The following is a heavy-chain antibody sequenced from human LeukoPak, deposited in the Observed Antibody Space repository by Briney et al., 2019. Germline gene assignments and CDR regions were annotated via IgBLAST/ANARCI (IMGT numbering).Heavy chain of an antibody. J-gene: IGHJ6*02. CDR1: GFTVSSNH. V-gene: IGHV3-66*01. CDR2: IYSGGST. D-gene: IGHD1-1*01. CDR3: ARDEGSTYSYYGMDV. Sequence: GGSLRLSCAASGFTVSSNHMSWVRQAPGKGLEWVSVIYSGGSTYYGDSVKGRFTISRDNSKNTLYLQMNSLRAEDTAVYYCARDEGSTYSYYGMDVWGQGTTVTASS.